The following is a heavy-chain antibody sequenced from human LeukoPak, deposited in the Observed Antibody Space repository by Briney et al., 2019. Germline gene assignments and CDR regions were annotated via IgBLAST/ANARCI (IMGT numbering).Heavy chain of an antibody. CDR1: GFTFSSYS. CDR3: ASDYCSSTSCYFDY. J-gene: IGHJ4*02. V-gene: IGHV3-21*01. CDR2: ISSSSSYI. D-gene: IGHD2-2*01. Sequence: GGSLRLSCAASGFTFSSYSMNWVRQAPGKGLGWVSSISSSSSYIYYADSVKGRFTISRDNAKNSLYLQMNSLRAEDTAVYYCASDYCSSTSCYFDYWGQGTLVTVSS.